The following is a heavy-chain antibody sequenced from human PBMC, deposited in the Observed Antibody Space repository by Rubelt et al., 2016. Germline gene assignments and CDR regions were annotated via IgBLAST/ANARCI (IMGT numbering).Heavy chain of an antibody. Sequence: EVQLVESGGGLVKPGGSLRLSCAASGFTFSSYSMNWVRQAPGKGLEWVSSISSSSSYIYYADSVKGRFTISRDNAKNSLYLQMNSLRAEDTAVYYCARDLRGIAVAEVDYWGQGTLVTVSS. CDR1: GFTFSSYS. CDR3: ARDLRGIAVAEVDY. CDR2: ISSSSSYI. J-gene: IGHJ4*02. D-gene: IGHD6-19*01. V-gene: IGHV3-21*01.